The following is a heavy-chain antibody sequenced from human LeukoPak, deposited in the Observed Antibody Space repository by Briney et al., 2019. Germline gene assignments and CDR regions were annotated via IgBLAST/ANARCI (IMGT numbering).Heavy chain of an antibody. D-gene: IGHD5-24*01. J-gene: IGHJ3*02. Sequence: SETLSLTCAVYGGSFSGYYWSWIRQPPGKGLEWIGEINHSGSTNYNPSLKSRVTISVDTSKSQFSLKLSSVTAADTAVYYCARGRRWLQFLAFDIWGQGTMVTVSS. CDR3: ARGRRWLQFLAFDI. V-gene: IGHV4-34*01. CDR1: GGSFSGYY. CDR2: INHSGST.